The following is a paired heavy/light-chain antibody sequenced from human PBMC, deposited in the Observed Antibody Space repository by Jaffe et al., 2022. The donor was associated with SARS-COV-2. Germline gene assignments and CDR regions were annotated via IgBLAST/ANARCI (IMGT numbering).Heavy chain of an antibody. CDR2: FDPEKGDT. Sequence: QVQLVQSGAAVKKPGASVKVSCKVSGYRLTDLSMHWVRQAPGKGLEWMGGFDPEKGDTIYAQKFQGRVTMTEDTSTDTAYMEVISLRSEDTAVYYCATDWYACSGGSCYRTSMDVWGKGTTVTVSS. J-gene: IGHJ6*03. CDR1: GYRLTDLS. CDR3: ATDWYACSGGSCYRTSMDV. V-gene: IGHV1-24*01. D-gene: IGHD2-15*01.
Light chain of an antibody. CDR2: GNS. CDR1: SSNIGTAYD. Sequence: QSVLTQPPSVSGAPGQRVTISCTGSSSNIGTAYDVHWFRQLPGTAPKLLIYGNSNRPSGVPDRFSGSKSGTSASLAISGLQAEDEADYYCQSYDSSLGRVFGGGTTLTVL. CDR3: QSYDSSLGRV. J-gene: IGLJ2*01. V-gene: IGLV1-40*01.